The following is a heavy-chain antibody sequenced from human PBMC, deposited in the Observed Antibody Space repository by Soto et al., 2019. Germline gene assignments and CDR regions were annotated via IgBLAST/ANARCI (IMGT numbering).Heavy chain of an antibody. D-gene: IGHD6-19*01. Sequence: QVQLVESGGGVVQPGRSLRLSCAASGFTFSSYAMHWVRQAPDKGLEWVAVISYDGSNKYYADSVKGRFTVSRDNSKNTVYLQVNSLRAEDTAVYYCARDGPSYSSGWYFGVGERRDPLNYWGQGTLVTVSS. J-gene: IGHJ4*02. CDR2: ISYDGSNK. CDR1: GFTFSSYA. V-gene: IGHV3-30-3*01. CDR3: ARDGPSYSSGWYFGVGERRDPLNY.